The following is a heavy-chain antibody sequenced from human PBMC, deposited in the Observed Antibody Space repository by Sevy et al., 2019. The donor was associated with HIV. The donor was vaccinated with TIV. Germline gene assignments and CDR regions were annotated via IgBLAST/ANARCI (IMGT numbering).Heavy chain of an antibody. CDR2: ISAYNGNT. D-gene: IGHD5-18*01. V-gene: IGHV1-18*01. Sequence: ASVKVSCKASGYTFTSYGISWVRQAPGQGLEWMGWISAYNGNTNYAQKLQGRVTMTTDTSTSIAYMELRSLRSDDTAVYYCARHALTDTWFDYWGQGTLVTVSS. J-gene: IGHJ4*02. CDR3: ARHALTDTWFDY. CDR1: GYTFTSYG.